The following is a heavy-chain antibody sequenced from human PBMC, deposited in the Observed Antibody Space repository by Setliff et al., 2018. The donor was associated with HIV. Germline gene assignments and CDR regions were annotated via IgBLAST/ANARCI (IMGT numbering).Heavy chain of an antibody. Sequence: TFTIYSLNWVRQAPGKGLEWVSSISSGGGYIYYADSVKGRFTISRDSTKNSVYLQMNSLRAEDTAVYYCAGDSGPYYDYVWGTYRPIYFQHWGQGTLVTVSS. CDR3: AGDSGPYYDYVWGTYRPIYFQH. D-gene: IGHD3-16*02. V-gene: IGHV3-21*06. CDR2: ISSGGGYI. CDR1: TFTIYS. J-gene: IGHJ1*01.